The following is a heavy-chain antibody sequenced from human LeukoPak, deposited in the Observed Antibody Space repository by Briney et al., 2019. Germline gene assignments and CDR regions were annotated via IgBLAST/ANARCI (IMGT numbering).Heavy chain of an antibody. V-gene: IGHV4-34*01. J-gene: IGHJ5*02. CDR1: GGSISSYY. Sequence: PSETLSLTCTVSGGSISSYYWSWIRQPPGKGLEWIGEINHSGSTNYNPSLKSRVTISVDTSKNQFSLKLSSVTAADTAVYYCARGCYYDSSDYYSGWFDPWGQGTLVTVSS. CDR3: ARGCYYDSSDYYSGWFDP. D-gene: IGHD3-22*01. CDR2: INHSGST.